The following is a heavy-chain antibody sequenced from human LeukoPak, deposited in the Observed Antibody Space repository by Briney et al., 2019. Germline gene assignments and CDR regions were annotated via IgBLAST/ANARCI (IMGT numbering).Heavy chain of an antibody. CDR1: GYTFTSYY. Sequence: ASVKVSCKASGYTFTSYYMHWVRQAPGQGLEWMGIINPSGGSTSYAQKFQGRVTMTRDMSTSTDYMELSSLRSEDTAVYYCASIAAAGPNYYYYYMDVWGKGTTVTISS. J-gene: IGHJ6*03. V-gene: IGHV1-46*01. D-gene: IGHD6-13*01. CDR2: INPSGGST. CDR3: ASIAAAGPNYYYYYMDV.